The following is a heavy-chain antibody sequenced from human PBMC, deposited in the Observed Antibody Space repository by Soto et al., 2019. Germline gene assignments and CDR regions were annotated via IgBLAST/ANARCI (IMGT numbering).Heavy chain of an antibody. Sequence: EVKLEESGGGLFQTGGSLRLSCAVSGFTFSGYWMRWVRQSPGRGLEGVANIKDDGSQTYYVGSVRGRFTISRDNGQNSLYLHMNSLRVEDTAVYYCATAVRGSAWAYWGQGTLVTVSS. CDR2: IKDDGSQT. J-gene: IGHJ4*02. V-gene: IGHV3-7*01. D-gene: IGHD6-19*01. CDR1: GFTFSGYW. CDR3: ATAVRGSAWAY.